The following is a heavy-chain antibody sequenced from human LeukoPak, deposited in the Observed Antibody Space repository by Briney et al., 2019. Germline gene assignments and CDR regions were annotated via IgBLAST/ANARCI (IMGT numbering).Heavy chain of an antibody. Sequence: PGGSLRLSCAASGFTFSSYAMNWVRQAPGKGLEWVAVISFDGSNTYYADSVKGRFTISRDNSKNTLYLQMNSLRAEDTAVYYCAKSPTYNSDWYYFDYWGQGTLVTVSS. V-gene: IGHV3-30*18. D-gene: IGHD6-19*01. J-gene: IGHJ4*02. CDR2: ISFDGSNT. CDR3: AKSPTYNSDWYYFDY. CDR1: GFTFSSYA.